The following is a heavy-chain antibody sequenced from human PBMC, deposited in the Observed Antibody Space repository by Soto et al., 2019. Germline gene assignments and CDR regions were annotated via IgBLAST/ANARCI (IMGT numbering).Heavy chain of an antibody. Sequence: GGSLRLSCAASGFTFSSYAMHWVRQAPGKGLEWVAAISLDGSKKYYADSGKGRFTISRDNSKNTLFLQVNSLRAEDTAVYYCTKGRRDGGDPSPEYDYWGQGTLVTVSS. CDR3: TKGRRDGGDPSPEYDY. V-gene: IGHV3-30*18. D-gene: IGHD2-21*02. CDR2: ISLDGSKK. J-gene: IGHJ4*02. CDR1: GFTFSSYA.